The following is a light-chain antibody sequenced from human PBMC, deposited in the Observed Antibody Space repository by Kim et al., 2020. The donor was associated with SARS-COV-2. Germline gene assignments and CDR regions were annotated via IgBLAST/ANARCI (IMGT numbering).Light chain of an antibody. V-gene: IGKV3-20*01. J-gene: IGKJ1*01. CDR2: GTS. CDR1: QSVGNDY. Sequence: SPGERATLSCRTSQSVGNDYLAWYQQIPGQAPRLLIYGTSRRATGIPDRFSGSGSGTDFTLTISRLEPEDFAVFYCQQYDTSPWTFGQGTKVDIK. CDR3: QQYDTSPWT.